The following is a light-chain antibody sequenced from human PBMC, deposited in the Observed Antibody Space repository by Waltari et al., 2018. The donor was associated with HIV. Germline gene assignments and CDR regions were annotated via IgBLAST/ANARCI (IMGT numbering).Light chain of an antibody. J-gene: IGLJ1*01. Sequence: SYVLTQPPSESVAPGKTARITCEGKNIGVKSVHWYQQKPGQAPVLVIYDDDDRPSGIPERFSGSSSGNTATLTINRVEAGDEADYYCASWDDGLRGHVFGSGTTVSV. V-gene: IGLV3-21*01. CDR1: NIGVKS. CDR2: DDD. CDR3: ASWDDGLRGHV.